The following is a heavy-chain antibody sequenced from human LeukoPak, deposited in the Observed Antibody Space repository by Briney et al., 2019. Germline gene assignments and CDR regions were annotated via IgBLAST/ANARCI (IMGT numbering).Heavy chain of an antibody. Sequence: PSETLSLTCTVSGGSISSSSYYWGWIRQPPGKGLEWIGSIYYSGSTYYNPSLKSRVTISVDTSKNQFSLKLSSVTAADTAVYYCARQHIDRGYNWFDPWGQGTLVTVSS. CDR1: GGSISSSSYY. V-gene: IGHV4-39*01. CDR3: ARQHIDRGYNWFDP. CDR2: IYYSGST. J-gene: IGHJ5*02. D-gene: IGHD2-21*01.